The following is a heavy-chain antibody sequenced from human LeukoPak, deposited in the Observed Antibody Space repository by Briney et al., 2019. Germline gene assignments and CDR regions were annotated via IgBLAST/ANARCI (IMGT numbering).Heavy chain of an antibody. CDR1: GFTFSSYA. CDR3: AKESGLRWLVNEGFDY. J-gene: IGHJ4*02. D-gene: IGHD6-19*01. CDR2: TSFDGRNK. Sequence: GRSLRLSCAASGFTFSSYAMHWVRQAPGKGLEWVAVTSFDGRNKYYAASVKGRFTASRDNSKNTLYLQMNSLRAEDTAVYYCAKESGLRWLVNEGFDYWGQGTLVTVSS. V-gene: IGHV3-30*04.